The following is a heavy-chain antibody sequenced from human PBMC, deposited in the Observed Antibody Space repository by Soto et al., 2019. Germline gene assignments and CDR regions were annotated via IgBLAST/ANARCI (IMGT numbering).Heavy chain of an antibody. D-gene: IGHD3-16*01. CDR3: ARELKSNGLFEV. J-gene: IGHJ4*02. CDR1: GYTLTVYF. V-gene: IGHV1-2*02. Sequence: ASVKVSCPASGYTLTVYFMHWVLQAPGQGLDYMGWIKPDSGGRSYAQKFQGRITMTSDTSISTVYMEVSSLGSDDTAVYYCARELKSNGLFEVWGQGTPGTVSS. CDR2: IKPDSGGR.